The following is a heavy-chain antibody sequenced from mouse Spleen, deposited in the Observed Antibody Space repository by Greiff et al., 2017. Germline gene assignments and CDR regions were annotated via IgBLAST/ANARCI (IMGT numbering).Heavy chain of an antibody. V-gene: IGHV5-9-1*01. J-gene: IGHJ2*01. Sequence: EVMLVESGGGLVKPGGSLKLSCAASGFTFSSYAMSWVRQTPEKRLEWVATISSGGSYTYYPDSVKGRFTISRDNAKNTLYLQMSSLKSEDTAMYYCARLLTGSLFDYWGQGTTLTVSS. CDR2: ISSGGSYT. CDR1: GFTFSSYA. D-gene: IGHD4-1*01. CDR3: ARLLTGSLFDY.